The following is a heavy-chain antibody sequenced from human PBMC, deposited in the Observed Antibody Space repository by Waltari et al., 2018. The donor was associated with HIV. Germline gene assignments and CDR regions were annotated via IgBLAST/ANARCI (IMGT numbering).Heavy chain of an antibody. CDR3: VIGSCDYGGGSRPGNAFEV. J-gene: IGHJ6*02. Sequence: RGAGPLKRSGNLCLVCAVYGGSLGGYLWARIRQPPGGGLEGSGEVKHNVVTEYKWSLGGRVSLSRDTTKSELSLEVASVTAANTALYFCVIGSCDYGGGSRPGNAFEVWGQGTPVIVS. CDR2: VKHNVVT. V-gene: IGHV4-34*01. CDR1: GGSLGGYL. D-gene: IGHD3-16*01.